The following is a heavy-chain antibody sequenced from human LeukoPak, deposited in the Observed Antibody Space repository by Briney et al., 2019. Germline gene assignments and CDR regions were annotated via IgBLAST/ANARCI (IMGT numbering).Heavy chain of an antibody. CDR1: GFTFSSYW. V-gene: IGHV3-7*01. Sequence: PGGSLRLSCAASGFTFSSYWMSWVRQAPGKGLEWVANIEQDGSEKYYVDSVKGRFTISRDNAKNTLYLQMNSLRAEDTAVYYCAREGPALRKYYYGSGTFYWGQGTLVTVSS. J-gene: IGHJ4*02. CDR3: AREGPALRKYYYGSGTFY. CDR2: IEQDGSEK. D-gene: IGHD3-10*01.